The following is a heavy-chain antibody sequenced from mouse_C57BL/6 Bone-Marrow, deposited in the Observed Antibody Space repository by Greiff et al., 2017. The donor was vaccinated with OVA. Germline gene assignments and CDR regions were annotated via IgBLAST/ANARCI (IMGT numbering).Heavy chain of an antibody. CDR1: GFNIKDDY. CDR2: IDPENGDT. D-gene: IGHD3-2*02. CDR3: TTQGRQLRPWFAY. J-gene: IGHJ3*01. Sequence: EVQRVESGAELVRPGASVKLSCTASGFNIKDDYMHWVKQRPEQGLEWIGWIDPENGDTEYASKFQGKATITADTSSNTAYLQLSSLTSEDTAVYYCTTQGRQLRPWFAYWGQGTLVTVSA. V-gene: IGHV14-4*01.